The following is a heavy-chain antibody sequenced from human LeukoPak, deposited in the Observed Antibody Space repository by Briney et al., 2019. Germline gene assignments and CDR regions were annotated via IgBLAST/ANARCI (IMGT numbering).Heavy chain of an antibody. CDR2: INPSGGST. D-gene: IGHD3-22*01. Sequence: ASVEVSCKASGDTFTSHYMHWVRQAPGQGLEWMGIINPSGGSTSSAQKFQGRVTMTRDMSTSTVYMDLRSLRSDDTAVYYCARGRHYYESSDYYYEGDGFDIWGQGTMVTVSS. CDR1: GDTFTSHY. V-gene: IGHV1-46*01. CDR3: ARGRHYYESSDYYYEGDGFDI. J-gene: IGHJ3*02.